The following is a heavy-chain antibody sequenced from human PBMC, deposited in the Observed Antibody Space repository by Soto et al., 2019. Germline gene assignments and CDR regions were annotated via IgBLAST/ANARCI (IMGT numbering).Heavy chain of an antibody. CDR2: INTGNGNT. V-gene: IGHV1-18*01. J-gene: IGHJ4*02. CDR1: GYRFSDYG. D-gene: IGHD2-21*01. Sequence: QIQLVQSEAEVKKPGASVKVSCTTSGYRFSDYGVSWVRQAPGQGLEWMGWINTGNGNTKFTQNFRGRVTLTTDPSTRTVLLELPSLKFDDTAVYYCARGFIPEDYWGQGTLVTVSS. CDR3: ARGFIPEDY.